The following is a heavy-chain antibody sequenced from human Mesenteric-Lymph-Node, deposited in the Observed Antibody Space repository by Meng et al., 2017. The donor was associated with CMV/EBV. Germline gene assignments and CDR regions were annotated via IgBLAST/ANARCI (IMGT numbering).Heavy chain of an antibody. CDR2: VHYSGST. CDR3: ARHSSRLASFDS. V-gene: IGHV4-59*08. Sequence: LSCTVSIVSISSYYWSWIRQPPGEGLEWIGSVHYSGSTNYNPSLKSRITISVDTSKNQFSLRLSSVTAADTAVYSCARHSSRLASFDSWGQGTLVTVSS. J-gene: IGHJ4*02. D-gene: IGHD6-19*01. CDR1: IVSISSYY.